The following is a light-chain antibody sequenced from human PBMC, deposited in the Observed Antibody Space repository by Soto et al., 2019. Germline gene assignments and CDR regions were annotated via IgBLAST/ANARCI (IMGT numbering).Light chain of an antibody. CDR2: KVS. CDR3: LQYTHWPFT. J-gene: IGKJ3*01. V-gene: IGKV2-30*01. CDR1: QSLVYNDGNTY. Sequence: DVVMTQSPLSLPVTLGQPASISCRSSQSLVYNDGNTYLNWFQQRPGQSPRRLMYKVSNRDSGAPDRFSGSGSGTYFTLTISRVEAEDVGVYFCLQYTHWPFTFGPGTRVDIK.